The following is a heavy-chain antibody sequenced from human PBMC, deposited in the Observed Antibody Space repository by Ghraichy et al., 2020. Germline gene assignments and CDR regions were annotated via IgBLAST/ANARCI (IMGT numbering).Heavy chain of an antibody. CDR1: GDSVSSNSAA. D-gene: IGHD3-10*01. Sequence: SQTLSLTCAISGDSVSSNSAARNWIRQSPSRGLEWLGRTYYRSKWYHDYEVSVRSRITINPDTSKNQFSLQLNSVTPEDTAVYFCARDQKGVPFDYWGQGTLVTVSS. CDR2: TYYRSKWYH. V-gene: IGHV6-1*01. CDR3: ARDQKGVPFDY. J-gene: IGHJ4*02.